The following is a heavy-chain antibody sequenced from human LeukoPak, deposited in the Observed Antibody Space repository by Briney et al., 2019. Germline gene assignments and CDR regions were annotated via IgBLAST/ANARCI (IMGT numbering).Heavy chain of an antibody. CDR3: AKSHSSGWYEDAFDI. CDR2: ISWTSGSV. V-gene: IGHV3-9*01. Sequence: GGSLRLSCAASGFTFEDYAMHWVRQAPGKGLEWVSGISWTSGSVGYADSVKGRFTISRDNAKNSLHLQMNSLRAEDTALYYCAKSHSSGWYEDAFDIWGQGTMVTVSS. CDR1: GFTFEDYA. J-gene: IGHJ3*02. D-gene: IGHD6-19*01.